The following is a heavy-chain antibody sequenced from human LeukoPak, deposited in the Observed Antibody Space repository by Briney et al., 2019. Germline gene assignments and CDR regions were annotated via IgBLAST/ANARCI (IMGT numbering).Heavy chain of an antibody. Sequence: GGSLRLSCAASGFTFSSYAMTWVRQAPGKGLEWVSGISVAAGSTYYADSVKGRFTIFRDNSKNTLYLQMKTLRSEDTAVYYCGYYNSGSYSTPDSWGQGTQVTVSS. D-gene: IGHD3-10*01. CDR1: GFTFSSYA. CDR2: ISVAAGST. CDR3: GYYNSGSYSTPDS. V-gene: IGHV3-23*01. J-gene: IGHJ5*01.